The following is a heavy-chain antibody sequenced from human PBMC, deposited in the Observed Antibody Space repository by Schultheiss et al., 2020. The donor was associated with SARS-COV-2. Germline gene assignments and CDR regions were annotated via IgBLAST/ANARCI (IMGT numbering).Heavy chain of an antibody. CDR1: GGSISSGGYY. CDR2: IYYSGST. V-gene: IGHV4-61*08. CDR3: ARGGRGSNYYYHLYYYYYMDV. D-gene: IGHD4-11*01. J-gene: IGHJ6*03. Sequence: SETLSLTCTVSGGSISSGGYYWSWIRQHPGKGLEWIGNIYYSGSTKYNPSLKSRVTISLDTSKNQFSLKLSSVTAADTAVYYCARGGRGSNYYYHLYYYYYMDVWGKGTTVTVSS.